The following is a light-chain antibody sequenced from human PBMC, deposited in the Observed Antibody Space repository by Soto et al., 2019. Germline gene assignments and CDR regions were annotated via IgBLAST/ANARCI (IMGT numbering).Light chain of an antibody. Sequence: EIVLTQSPGTLSLSPGERATLPCRASQNITNNYVAWYQHKPGQAPRLLIYGVSSRATGIPVRFSGSGSGTDFTLTISRLEPEDFAVYYCQQHGNSPRTFGQGTKVDIK. CDR1: QNITNNY. J-gene: IGKJ1*01. V-gene: IGKV3-20*01. CDR3: QQHGNSPRT. CDR2: GVS.